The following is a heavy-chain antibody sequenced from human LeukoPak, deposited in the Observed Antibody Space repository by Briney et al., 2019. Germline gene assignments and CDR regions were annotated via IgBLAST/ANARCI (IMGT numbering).Heavy chain of an antibody. Sequence: SVKVSCKASGGTFSNYALSWVRQAPGHGLEWMGRIIPILGIATYAQKFEGRVTITADTSTSTAYMDLSSLRSEDTAVYYCARVQVGPDHYDTSGYLYGFDIWGQGTMVTVSS. CDR1: GGTFSNYA. D-gene: IGHD3-22*01. V-gene: IGHV1-69*04. CDR3: ARVQVGPDHYDTSGYLYGFDI. J-gene: IGHJ3*02. CDR2: IIPILGIA.